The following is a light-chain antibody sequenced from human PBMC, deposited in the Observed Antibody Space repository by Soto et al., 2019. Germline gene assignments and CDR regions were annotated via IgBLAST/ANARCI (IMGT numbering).Light chain of an antibody. CDR1: SSDVGSYNY. J-gene: IGLJ1*01. CDR3: SSYAGSNIYV. Sequence: QSALTQPPSASGSPGQSVTISCTGTSSDVGSYNYVSWYQQNPGKAPKLIIYEVSKRPPGVPDRFSGSKSGNTASLSVSGLQAEDDGEYYCSSYAGSNIYVFGTGTKLNVL. V-gene: IGLV2-8*01. CDR2: EVS.